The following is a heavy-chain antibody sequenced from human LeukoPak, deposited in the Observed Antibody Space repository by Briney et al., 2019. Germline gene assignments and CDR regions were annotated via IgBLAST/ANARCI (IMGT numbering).Heavy chain of an antibody. Sequence: GGSLRLSCAASGFTFSSRGRHWVRQSPGRGRERVAVRWYDGSNKYYADSVRGRFTISRDNSKSTVYLQMDSLRAEDTAVYYCVRWGTGKILDYWGQGTLVTVSS. CDR1: GFTFSSRG. V-gene: IGHV3-33*01. CDR3: VRWGTGKILDY. J-gene: IGHJ4*02. D-gene: IGHD3-16*01. CDR2: RWYDGSNK.